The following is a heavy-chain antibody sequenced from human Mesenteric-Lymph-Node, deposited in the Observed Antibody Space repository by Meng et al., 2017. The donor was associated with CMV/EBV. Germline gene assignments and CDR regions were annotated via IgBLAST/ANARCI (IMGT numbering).Heavy chain of an antibody. J-gene: IGHJ6*02. V-gene: IGHV1-69*05. Sequence: SVKVSCKASGGTFSSYAISWVRQAPGQGLEWMGGIIPIFGTANYAQKFQGRLTMTTDTSTGTAYMDLRSLRSDDTAVYYCARDTPIAARRGFGLDVWGQGTTVTVSS. CDR1: GGTFSSYA. D-gene: IGHD6-6*01. CDR2: IIPIFGTA. CDR3: ARDTPIAARRGFGLDV.